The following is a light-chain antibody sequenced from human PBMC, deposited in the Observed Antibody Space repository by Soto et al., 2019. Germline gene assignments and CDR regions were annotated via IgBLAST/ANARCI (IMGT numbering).Light chain of an antibody. CDR2: EVN. CDR1: SSDVGGYKF. CDR3: LSYTSANTRV. Sequence: QSVLTQPASVSASPGQSITISCTGTSSDVGGYKFVSWYQHHPGKAPKLMIYEVNNRPSGVSNRFSGSKSGNTASLTISGLQPEDEADYYCLSYTSANTRVFGGGTTLTVL. V-gene: IGLV2-14*01. J-gene: IGLJ3*02.